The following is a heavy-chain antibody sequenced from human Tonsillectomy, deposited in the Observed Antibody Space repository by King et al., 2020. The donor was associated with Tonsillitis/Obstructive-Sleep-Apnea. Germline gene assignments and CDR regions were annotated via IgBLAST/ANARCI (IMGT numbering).Heavy chain of an antibody. Sequence: VQLVESGGGLVKPGGSLRLSCAASGFTFSSYSMNWVRQAPGKGLEWVSSISSSNTYIYYADSVKGRFTISRDNAKNSLYLQMNSLRVEDTAVYYCARDKEYYFHYWGQGTLVTVSS. V-gene: IGHV3-21*01. CDR2: ISSSNTYI. CDR3: ARDKEYYFHY. J-gene: IGHJ4*02. CDR1: GFTFSSYS.